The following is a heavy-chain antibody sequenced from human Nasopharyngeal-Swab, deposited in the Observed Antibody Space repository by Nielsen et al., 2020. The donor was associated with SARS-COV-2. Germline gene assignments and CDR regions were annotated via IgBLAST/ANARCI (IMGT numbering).Heavy chain of an antibody. J-gene: IGHJ6*03. CDR1: GGSISSSSYY. CDR2: IYYSGST. Sequence: GSLRLSCTVSGGSISSSSYYWGWIRQPPGKGPEWIGSIYYSGSTYYNPSLKSRVTISVDTSKNQFSLKLSSVTAADTAVYYCATMVYYYMDVWGKGTTVTVSS. V-gene: IGHV4-39*01. D-gene: IGHD3-10*01. CDR3: ATMVYYYMDV.